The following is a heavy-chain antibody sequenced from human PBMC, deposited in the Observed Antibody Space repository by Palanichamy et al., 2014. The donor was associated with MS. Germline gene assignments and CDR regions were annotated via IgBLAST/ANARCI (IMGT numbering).Heavy chain of an antibody. CDR1: GFTFSSYE. Sequence: QLVEVWGRAWYSLEGPLRLSCAASGFTFSSYEMNWVRQAPGKGLEWVSYISSSGSTIYYADSVKGRFTISRDNAKNSLYLQMNSLRAEDTAVYYCARRSYSSGWFFDYWGQGTLVTVSS. J-gene: IGHJ4*02. D-gene: IGHD6-19*01. V-gene: IGHV3-48*03. CDR3: ARRSYSSGWFFDY. CDR2: ISSSGSTI.